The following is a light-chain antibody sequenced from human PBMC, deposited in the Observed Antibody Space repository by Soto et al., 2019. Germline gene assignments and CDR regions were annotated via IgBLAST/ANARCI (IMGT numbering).Light chain of an antibody. CDR2: AAS. CDR1: QSISSY. J-gene: IGKJ3*01. Sequence: DIQMTQSPSTLSASCGDRFTITCRASQSISSYLLWYQQKPGTAPKLLIYAASSLQSGVPSRFSGSGSGTDFTLTISSLQPEDFATYYCQQNYSSPRTFGPGTKVDIK. V-gene: IGKV1-39*01. CDR3: QQNYSSPRT.